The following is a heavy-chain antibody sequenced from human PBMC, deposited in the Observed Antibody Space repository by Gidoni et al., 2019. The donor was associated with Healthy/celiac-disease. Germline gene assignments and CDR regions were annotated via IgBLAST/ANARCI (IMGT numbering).Heavy chain of an antibody. Sequence: EVQLVESGGGLVQQGRSLRPSCTASGFTFGDYAMSWFRQAPGKGLDWVGFIRSKAYGGTTEYAASVKGRFTISRDDSKSIAYLQMNSLKTEDTAVYYCTRARAKTPHKSRWLQFSADYWGQGTLVTVSS. D-gene: IGHD5-12*01. V-gene: IGHV3-49*03. J-gene: IGHJ4*02. CDR1: GFTFGDYA. CDR3: TRARAKTPHKSRWLQFSADY. CDR2: IRSKAYGGTT.